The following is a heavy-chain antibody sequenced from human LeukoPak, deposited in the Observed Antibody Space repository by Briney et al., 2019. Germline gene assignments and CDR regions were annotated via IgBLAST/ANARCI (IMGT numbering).Heavy chain of an antibody. CDR3: ARGGSGWNPKQFDY. J-gene: IGHJ4*02. Sequence: ASVEVSCKASGYTFTSYGISWVRQAPGRGLEWMGWISAYNGNTNYAQKLQGRVTMTTDTSTSTAYMELRSLRSDDTAVYYCARGGSGWNPKQFDYWGQGTLVTVSS. V-gene: IGHV1-18*01. CDR1: GYTFTSYG. D-gene: IGHD6-19*01. CDR2: ISAYNGNT.